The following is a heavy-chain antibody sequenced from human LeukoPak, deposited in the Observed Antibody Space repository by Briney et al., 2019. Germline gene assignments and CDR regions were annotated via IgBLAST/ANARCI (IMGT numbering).Heavy chain of an antibody. Sequence: ASVKVSCKASGYTFTSYGISWVRQAPGQGLEWMGGFDPEDGKTIYAQKFQVRVTMTEDPSTDTAYMELSSLRSDDTAVYYCAKPKSSYFDGSGYYYDYWGQGTLVTVSS. CDR2: FDPEDGKT. J-gene: IGHJ4*02. D-gene: IGHD3-22*01. CDR3: AKPKSSYFDGSGYYYDY. V-gene: IGHV1-24*01. CDR1: GYTFTSYG.